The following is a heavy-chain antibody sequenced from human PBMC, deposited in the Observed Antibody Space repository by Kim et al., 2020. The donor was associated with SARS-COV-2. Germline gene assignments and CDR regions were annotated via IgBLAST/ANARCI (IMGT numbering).Heavy chain of an antibody. CDR2: ITISSTHI. CDR3: ARGWFGQVGDY. D-gene: IGHD3-10*01. Sequence: GGSLRLSCAASGFSVNTYTMDWVRQAPGKGLEWVSSITISSTHIYYADSVEGRFTISRDNARNSVYLHMNSLRVDDTAIYYCARGWFGQVGDYWGQGARVTVSS. V-gene: IGHV3-21*01. CDR1: GFSVNTYT. J-gene: IGHJ4*02.